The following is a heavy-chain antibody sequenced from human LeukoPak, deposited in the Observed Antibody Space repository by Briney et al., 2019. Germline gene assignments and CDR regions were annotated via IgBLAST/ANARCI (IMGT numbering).Heavy chain of an antibody. J-gene: IGHJ4*02. CDR1: GGSISSSSYY. CDR2: IYYSGST. Sequence: PSETLSLTCTVSGGSISSSSYYWGWIRQPPGKGLEWIGSIYYSGSTYYNPSLKSRVTISVDTSKNQFSLKLSSVTAADTAVYYCARGGIVVVKAVDYWGQGTLVTVSS. V-gene: IGHV4-39*07. CDR3: ARGGIVVVKAVDY. D-gene: IGHD2-21*01.